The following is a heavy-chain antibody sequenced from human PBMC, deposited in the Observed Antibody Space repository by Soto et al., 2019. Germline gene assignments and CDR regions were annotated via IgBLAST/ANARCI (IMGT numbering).Heavy chain of an antibody. J-gene: IGHJ4*02. CDR1: GGYIISGCYY. V-gene: IGHV4-31*03. Sequence: SETLSLTCTVAGGYIISGCYYWSWIRQHPGKGLEWIGYIYHSGTTYYNPSLKSRVTISVDTSKNQFSLKLSSVTAADTAVYYCARHVAGYSSGLDYWGQGTLVTVSS. CDR3: ARHVAGYSSGLDY. D-gene: IGHD6-19*01. CDR2: IYHSGTT.